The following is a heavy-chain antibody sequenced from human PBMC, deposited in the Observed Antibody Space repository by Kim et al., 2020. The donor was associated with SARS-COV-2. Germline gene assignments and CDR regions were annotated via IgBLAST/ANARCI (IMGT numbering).Heavy chain of an antibody. D-gene: IGHD3-3*01. J-gene: IGHJ4*02. V-gene: IGHV3-23*01. Sequence: GGSLRLSCAASGFTFSNYAMSWVRQAPGKGLEWVSAISGSGGSKYYADSVKGRFTISRDNSKNTLYLQMNSLRAEDTAVYYCAKDPYYDFWSGYYFDYWGQGTLVTVSS. CDR1: GFTFSNYA. CDR3: AKDPYYDFWSGYYFDY. CDR2: ISGSGGSK.